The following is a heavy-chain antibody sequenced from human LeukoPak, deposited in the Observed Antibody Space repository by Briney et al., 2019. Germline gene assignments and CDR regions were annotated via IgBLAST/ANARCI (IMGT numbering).Heavy chain of an antibody. J-gene: IGHJ3*02. CDR2: ISGSGGST. D-gene: IGHD3-22*01. CDR1: GFTFSSYA. Sequence: GGSLRLSCAASGFTFSSYAMSWVRQAPGKGLEWLSAISGSGGSTYYADSVKGRFTISRDNSKNTLYLQMNSLRAEDTAVYYCAKFFEYYYDSSGYSGAFDIWGQGTMVTVSS. CDR3: AKFFEYYYDSSGYSGAFDI. V-gene: IGHV3-23*01.